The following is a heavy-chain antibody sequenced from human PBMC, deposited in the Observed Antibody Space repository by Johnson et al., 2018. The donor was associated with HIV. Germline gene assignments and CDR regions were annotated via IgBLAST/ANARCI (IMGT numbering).Heavy chain of an antibody. CDR2: ISYDGSNK. J-gene: IGHJ3*02. Sequence: QVQLVESGGGVVQPGRSVRLSCAASGFTFSSYAMHWVRQATGKGLEWVAVISYDGSNKYYADSVKGRFTISRDNSKNTLYLQMNSLRAEDTAVYYCARASDAFDIWGQGTMVTVSS. CDR3: ARASDAFDI. CDR1: GFTFSSYA. V-gene: IGHV3-30*04.